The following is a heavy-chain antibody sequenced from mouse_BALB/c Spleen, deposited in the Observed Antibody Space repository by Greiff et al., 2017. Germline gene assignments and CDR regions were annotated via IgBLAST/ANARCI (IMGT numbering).Heavy chain of an antibody. V-gene: IGHV5-6-3*01. CDR2: INSNGGST. D-gene: IGHD2-4*01. CDR1: GFTFSSYG. CDR3: ARANYDYAMDY. Sequence: VQLKESGGGLVQPGGSLKLSCAASGFTFSSYGMSWVRQTPDKRLELVATINSNGGSTYYPDSVKGRFTISRDNAKNTLYLQMSSLKSEDTAMYYCARANYDYAMDYWGQGTSVTVSS. J-gene: IGHJ4*01.